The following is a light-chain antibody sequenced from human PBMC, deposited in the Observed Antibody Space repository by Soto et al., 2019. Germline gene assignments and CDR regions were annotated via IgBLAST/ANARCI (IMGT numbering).Light chain of an antibody. J-gene: IGKJ1*01. Sequence: EIVLTQSPAILSLSPGERATLSCRASQSVGRYLVWYQQKPGQAPSLLIYDASNRATGIPARFSGSGSGTDFTLTISSLESEDFAVYYCQHRNNWPWTLGQGDQGGYQT. V-gene: IGKV3-11*01. CDR3: QHRNNWPWT. CDR2: DAS. CDR1: QSVGRY.